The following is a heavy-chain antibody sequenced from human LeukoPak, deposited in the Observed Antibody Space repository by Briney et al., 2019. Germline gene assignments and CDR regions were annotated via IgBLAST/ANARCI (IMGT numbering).Heavy chain of an antibody. CDR3: ARDPRQLVEPFDY. V-gene: IGHV3-66*01. J-gene: IGHJ4*02. D-gene: IGHD6-6*01. CDR2: IYSGGST. CDR1: GFTVSSNY. Sequence: GGSLRLSCAASGFTVSSNYMSWVRQAPGKGLEWVSVIYSGGSTYYADSVKGRFTISRDNSKNTLYLQMNSLRAEDTAVYYCARDPRQLVEPFDYWGQGTLVTVSS.